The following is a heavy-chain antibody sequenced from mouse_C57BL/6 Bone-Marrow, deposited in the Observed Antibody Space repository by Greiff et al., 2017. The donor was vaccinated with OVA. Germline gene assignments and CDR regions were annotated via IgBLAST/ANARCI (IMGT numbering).Heavy chain of an antibody. CDR3: ARSYDYPLAY. D-gene: IGHD2-4*01. J-gene: IGHJ3*01. Sequence: VQLKESGPGLVKPSQSLSLTCSVTGYSITSGYYWNWIRQFPGNKLEWMGYISYDGSNNYNPSLKNRISITRDTSKNQFFLKLNSVTTEDTATYYCARSYDYPLAYWGQGTLVTVSA. V-gene: IGHV3-6*01. CDR1: GYSITSGYY. CDR2: ISYDGSN.